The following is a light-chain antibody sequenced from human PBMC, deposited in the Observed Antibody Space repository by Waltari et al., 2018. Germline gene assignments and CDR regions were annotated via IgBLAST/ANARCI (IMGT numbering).Light chain of an antibody. Sequence: QSALTQPASVSGSPGQSITVSCTGTSSDVGSYNLVSWYQQPPGKAPKLLIYEGSKRPSGVSNSFSGSKSGNTASLTISGLQAEDEADYYCCSYAGSSTLLFGGGTKVTVL. J-gene: IGLJ2*01. CDR2: EGS. CDR1: SSDVGSYNL. CDR3: CSYAGSSTLL. V-gene: IGLV2-23*01.